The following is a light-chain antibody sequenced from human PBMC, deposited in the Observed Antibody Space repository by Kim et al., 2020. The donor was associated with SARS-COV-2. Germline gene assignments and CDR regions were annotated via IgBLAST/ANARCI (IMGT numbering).Light chain of an antibody. J-gene: IGKJ4*01. CDR3: QQRTNWPLT. CDR1: QSVGSH. Sequence: SPGEGATLSCRASQSVGSHLAWYQQKPGQGPSLLIYDASNRATCIPARFSGSGSGTDFTLTISSLEPEDFAVYYCQQRTNWPLTFGGGTKVDIK. CDR2: DAS. V-gene: IGKV3-11*01.